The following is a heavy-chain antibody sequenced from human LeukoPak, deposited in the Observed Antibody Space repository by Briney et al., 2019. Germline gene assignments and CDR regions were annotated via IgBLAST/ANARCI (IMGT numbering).Heavy chain of an antibody. CDR3: ATQYCSSTSCVPYWVDY. J-gene: IGHJ4*02. CDR2: ISAYNGNT. CDR1: GYTFTSYG. D-gene: IGHD2-2*01. Sequence: GASVKVSFTASGYTFTSYGISWVRHAPGQGLEWMGWISAYNGNTNYAQKLQGRVTMTTDTSTSTAYMELRSLRPDDTAVYYCATQYCSSTSCVPYWVDYWGQGTLVTVSS. V-gene: IGHV1-18*01.